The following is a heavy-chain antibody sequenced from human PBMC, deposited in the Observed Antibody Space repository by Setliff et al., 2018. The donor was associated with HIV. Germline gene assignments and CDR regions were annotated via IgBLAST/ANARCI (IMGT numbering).Heavy chain of an antibody. CDR2: IHSSGPT. Sequence: SETLSLTCTVSGGSINNYYWSWIRQPPGKGLEWIGYIHSSGPTNYSPSLESRVSMSVDMSKSQFSLKLNSVTAADTAMYYCARHPPYCSGGSCYRGRGYYFDYWGQGTLVTVSS. CDR3: ARHPPYCSGGSCYRGRGYYFDY. D-gene: IGHD2-15*01. J-gene: IGHJ4*02. CDR1: GGSINNYY. V-gene: IGHV4-59*08.